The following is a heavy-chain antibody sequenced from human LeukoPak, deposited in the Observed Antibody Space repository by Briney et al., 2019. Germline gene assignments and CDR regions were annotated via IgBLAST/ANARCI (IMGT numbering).Heavy chain of an antibody. CDR3: ARVTGYRIEDYFDY. D-gene: IGHD6-13*01. Sequence: RSETLPLTCTVSDTSINTYYWSWIRQPPGKGLEWIGYIYYSGSTNYNPSLKSRVTISVETSKNEFSLKLRSVTAADTAVYYCARVTGYRIEDYFDYWGQGTLVTVSS. J-gene: IGHJ4*02. V-gene: IGHV4-59*01. CDR2: IYYSGST. CDR1: DTSINTYY.